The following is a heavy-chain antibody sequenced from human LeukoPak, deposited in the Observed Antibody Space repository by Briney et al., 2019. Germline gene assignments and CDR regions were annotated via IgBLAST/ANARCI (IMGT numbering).Heavy chain of an antibody. CDR3: ARYIAAAGLDY. D-gene: IGHD6-13*01. J-gene: IGHJ4*02. V-gene: IGHV3-21*01. Sequence: GGSLRLSCAASGFTFSSYSMNWVRQAPGKGPEWVSSISSSSSYIYYADSVKGRFTISRDNAKNSLYLQMNSLRAEDTAVYYCARYIAAAGLDYWGQGTLVTVSS. CDR2: ISSSSSYI. CDR1: GFTFSSYS.